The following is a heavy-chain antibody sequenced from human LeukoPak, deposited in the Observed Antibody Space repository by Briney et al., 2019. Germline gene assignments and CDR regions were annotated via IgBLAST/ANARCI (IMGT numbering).Heavy chain of an antibody. CDR3: ARGSRTIFGLIMTDS. V-gene: IGHV4-59*01. Sequence: SETLSLTCTVSRDSISGYYWKWIRQPPGKGLEWIGYIYYTGSTNYSPSLNSRVTISIDTSKDQFSLELSSVTAADTAVYYCARGSRTIFGLIMTDSWGQGTLVTVSS. CDR1: RDSISGYY. D-gene: IGHD3/OR15-3a*01. CDR2: IYYTGST. J-gene: IGHJ4*02.